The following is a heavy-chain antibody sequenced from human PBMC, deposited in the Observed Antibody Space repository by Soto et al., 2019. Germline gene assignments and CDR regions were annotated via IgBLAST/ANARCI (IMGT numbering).Heavy chain of an antibody. Sequence: GGSLRLSCAASGFTFSNAWMNWVRQAPGKGLEWVGRIKSKTDGGTTDYAAPVKGRFTISRDDSKNTLYLQMNSLKTEDTAVYYCTTNCRNSSGYSSDYWGQGTLVTVSS. CDR2: IKSKTDGGTT. V-gene: IGHV3-15*07. D-gene: IGHD3-22*01. J-gene: IGHJ4*02. CDR3: TTNCRNSSGYSSDY. CDR1: GFTFSNAW.